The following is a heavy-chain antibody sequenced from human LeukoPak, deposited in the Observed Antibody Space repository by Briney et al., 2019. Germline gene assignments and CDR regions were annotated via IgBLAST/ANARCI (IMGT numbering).Heavy chain of an antibody. CDR1: GFTFSSYA. V-gene: IGHV3-23*01. CDR3: AKEISSSWFEH. CDR2: VSGNGDST. Sequence: SGGSLRLSCAASGFTFSSYAMSWLRQAPGKGLEWVSAVSGNGDSTYYAGTVKGRFTVSRDNSKNTLYLQMNGLRAEDTAVYYCAKEISSSWFEHWSQGTLVTVSS. D-gene: IGHD6-13*01. J-gene: IGHJ5*02.